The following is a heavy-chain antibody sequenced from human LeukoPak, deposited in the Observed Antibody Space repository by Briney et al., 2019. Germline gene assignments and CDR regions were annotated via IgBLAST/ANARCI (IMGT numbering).Heavy chain of an antibody. D-gene: IGHD6-13*01. Sequence: ASVKVSCKASGYTFTNYYIHWVRQAPGQGLEWMGWINPNSGGTNYAQKFQGRVTMTRDTSISTAYMELSRLRSDDTAVYYCWVSSSWTFIDYWGQGTLVTVSS. CDR3: WVSSSWTFIDY. J-gene: IGHJ4*02. CDR2: INPNSGGT. V-gene: IGHV1-2*02. CDR1: GYTFTNYY.